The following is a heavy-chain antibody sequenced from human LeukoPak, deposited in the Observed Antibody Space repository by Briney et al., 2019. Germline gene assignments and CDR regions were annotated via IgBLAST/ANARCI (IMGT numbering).Heavy chain of an antibody. CDR2: IYSDNT. V-gene: IGHV3-53*01. D-gene: IGHD4/OR15-4a*01. Sequence: GGSLRLSCVASGFTFSSYDMSWVRQAPGKGLEWVSFIYSDNTHYSDSVKGRFTISRDNSKNTLYLQMNSLRAEDTAVYYCARRAGAYSHPYDYWGQGTLVTVSS. J-gene: IGHJ4*02. CDR3: ARRAGAYSHPYDY. CDR1: GFTFSSYD.